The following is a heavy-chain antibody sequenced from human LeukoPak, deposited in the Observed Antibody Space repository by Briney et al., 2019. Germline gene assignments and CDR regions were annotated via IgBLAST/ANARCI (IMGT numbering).Heavy chain of an antibody. CDR1: GFTVSSNY. J-gene: IGHJ4*02. CDR2: IYSGGST. Sequence: GGSLRLSCAASGFTVSSNYMSWVRQAPGKGLEWVSVIYSGGSTYYADSVKGRFTISRDNSKNTLYLQMNRLRAEDTAVYYCASHYDSSGYYSADYWGQGTLVTVSS. CDR3: ASHYDSSGYYSADY. D-gene: IGHD3-22*01. V-gene: IGHV3-53*01.